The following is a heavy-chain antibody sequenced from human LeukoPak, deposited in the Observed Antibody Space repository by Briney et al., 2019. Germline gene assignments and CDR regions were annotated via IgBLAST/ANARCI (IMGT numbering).Heavy chain of an antibody. Sequence: PGGSLRLSCAVSGFTFSNYWMSWVRQAPGKGLEWVANIKEDGSEKYYVDSVKGRFTISRDNAKNSLYLQMNSLRAEDTAVYYCARDRHLTSSWHYFDYWGQGTLVTVSS. CDR1: GFTFSNYW. D-gene: IGHD6-13*01. V-gene: IGHV3-7*05. J-gene: IGHJ4*02. CDR3: ARDRHLTSSWHYFDY. CDR2: IKEDGSEK.